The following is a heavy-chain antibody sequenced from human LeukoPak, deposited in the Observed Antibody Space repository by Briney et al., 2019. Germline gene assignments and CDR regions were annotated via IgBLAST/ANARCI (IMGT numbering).Heavy chain of an antibody. D-gene: IGHD5-18*01. Sequence: PGGSLRLSCAASGFTFSSYGMHWVRQAPGKGLGWVAFIRYDGSNKYYADSVKGRFTISRDNSKNTLYLQMNSLRAEDTAVYYCAKERDTAMVTIDYWAREPWSPSPQ. V-gene: IGHV3-30*02. CDR1: GFTFSSYG. J-gene: IGHJ4*02. CDR3: AKERDTAMVTIDY. CDR2: IRYDGSNK.